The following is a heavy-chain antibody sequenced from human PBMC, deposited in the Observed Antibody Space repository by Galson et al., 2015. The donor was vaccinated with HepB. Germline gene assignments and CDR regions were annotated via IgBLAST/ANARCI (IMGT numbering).Heavy chain of an antibody. CDR2: ISRRSSTI. J-gene: IGHJ6*02. D-gene: IGHD3-10*01. CDR1: GFTFSSYS. CDR3: ARNRGHYYGMDV. V-gene: IGHV3-48*02. Sequence: SLRLSCAASGFTFSSYSMNWVRQAPGKGLEWVSYISRRSSTIYYADSVKGRFTISRDNAKNSLYLQMNSLRDEDTAMYYYARNRGHYYGMDVWGQGTTVTVSS.